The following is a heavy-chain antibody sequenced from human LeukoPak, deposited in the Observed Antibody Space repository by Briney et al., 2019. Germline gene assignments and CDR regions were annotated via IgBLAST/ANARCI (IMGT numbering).Heavy chain of an antibody. J-gene: IGHJ4*02. CDR3: ARDPDYYDSSGHDY. V-gene: IGHV4-4*07. D-gene: IGHD3-22*01. CDR2: IYTSGST. CDR1: GGSISSYY. Sequence: SETLSLTCTVSGGSISSYYWSWIRQPAGKGLEWIGRIYTSGSTNYNPSLKSRVTMSVDTSKNQLSLKLSSVTAADTAVYYCARDPDYYDSSGHDYWGQGTLVTVSS.